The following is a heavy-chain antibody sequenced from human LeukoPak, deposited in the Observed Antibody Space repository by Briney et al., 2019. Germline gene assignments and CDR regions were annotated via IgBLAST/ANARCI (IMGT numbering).Heavy chain of an antibody. V-gene: IGHV1-8*03. CDR3: ARAWKYYYDSSGYYYAYAFDI. J-gene: IGHJ3*02. Sequence: ASVKVSCKASGYTFTSYDINWVRQATGQGLEWMGWMNPNSGNTGYAQKFQGRVTITRNTSISTAYMELSSLRSEGTAVYYCARAWKYYYDSSGYYYAYAFDIWGQGTMVTVSS. D-gene: IGHD3-22*01. CDR1: GYTFTSYD. CDR2: MNPNSGNT.